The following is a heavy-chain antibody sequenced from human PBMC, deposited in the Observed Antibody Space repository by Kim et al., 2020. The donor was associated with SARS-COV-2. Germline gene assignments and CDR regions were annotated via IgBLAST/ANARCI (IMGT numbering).Heavy chain of an antibody. Sequence: FQVRITLTRDTATSTVYMELSSLRAEDTAVYYCAREGDIVVVPAAYFDYWGQGTLVTVSS. D-gene: IGHD2-2*01. V-gene: IGHV1-46*01. J-gene: IGHJ4*02. CDR3: AREGDIVVVPAAYFDY.